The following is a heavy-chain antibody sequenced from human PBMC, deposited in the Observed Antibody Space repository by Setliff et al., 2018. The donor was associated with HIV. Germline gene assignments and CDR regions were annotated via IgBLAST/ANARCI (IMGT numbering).Heavy chain of an antibody. CDR1: GGSFGDYH. D-gene: IGHD3-10*01. J-gene: IGHJ5*02. V-gene: IGHV4-4*07. Sequence: SETLSLTCTLSGGSFGDYHWSWIRQPAGRGLEWIGRIFRSGTTDYKFSLKSRVTISIDTSRNQFSLRLTSVTAEDAAVYYCARDRHYSGLGSYGPWGPGTLVTVSS. CDR3: ARDRHYSGLGSYGP. CDR2: IFRSGTT.